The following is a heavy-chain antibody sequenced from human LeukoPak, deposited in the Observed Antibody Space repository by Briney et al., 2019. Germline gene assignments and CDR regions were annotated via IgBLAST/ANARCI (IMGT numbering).Heavy chain of an antibody. V-gene: IGHV4-30-4*01. Sequence: SETLSLTCTVSGGSISSGDYYWSWIRQPPGKGLEWIGYIYYSGSTYYNPSLKSRVTISVDTSKNQFSLKLGSVTAADTAVYYCAIFSSGYDTHIDYWGQGTLVTVSS. D-gene: IGHD5-12*01. CDR3: AIFSSGYDTHIDY. J-gene: IGHJ4*02. CDR1: GGSISSGDYY. CDR2: IYYSGST.